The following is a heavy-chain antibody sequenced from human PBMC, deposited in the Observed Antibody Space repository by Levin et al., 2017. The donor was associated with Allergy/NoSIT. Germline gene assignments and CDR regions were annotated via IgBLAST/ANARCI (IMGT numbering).Heavy chain of an antibody. V-gene: IGHV3-23*01. D-gene: IGHD4-17*01. CDR1: GFTFSSYA. Sequence: PGGSLRLSCAASGFTFSSYAMSWVRQAPGKGLEWVSAISGSGGSTYYADSVKGRFTISRDNSKNTLYLQMNSLRAEDTAVYYCAKRFMGYGDFYYYYGMDVWGQGTTVTVSS. CDR3: AKRFMGYGDFYYYYGMDV. J-gene: IGHJ6*02. CDR2: ISGSGGST.